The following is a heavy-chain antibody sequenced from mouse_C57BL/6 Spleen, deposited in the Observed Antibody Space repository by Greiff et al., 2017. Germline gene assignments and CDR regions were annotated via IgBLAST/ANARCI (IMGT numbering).Heavy chain of an antibody. V-gene: IGHV1-18*01. Sequence: EVQLQQSGPELVKPGASVKIPCKASGYTFTDYNMDWVKQSHGKSLEWIGDINPNNGGTIYNQKFKGKATLTVDKSSSTAYMELRSLTSEDTAVYYCARRRGYDRAWFAYWGQGTLVTVSA. J-gene: IGHJ3*01. D-gene: IGHD2-2*01. CDR1: GYTFTDYN. CDR3: ARRRGYDRAWFAY. CDR2: INPNNGGT.